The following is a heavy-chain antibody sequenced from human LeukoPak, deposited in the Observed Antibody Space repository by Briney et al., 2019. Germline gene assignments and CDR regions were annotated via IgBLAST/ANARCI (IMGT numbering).Heavy chain of an antibody. V-gene: IGHV7-4-1*02. Sequence: EASVKVSCTASGYTFTSYAMNWVRQAPGQGLEWMGWINTNTGNPTYAQGFTGRFVFSLDTSVSTAYLQISSLKAEDTAVYYCARDIGGVVPAAQADSGDYWGQGTLVTVSS. J-gene: IGHJ4*02. CDR2: INTNTGNP. CDR1: GYTFTSYA. CDR3: ARDIGGVVPAAQADSGDY. D-gene: IGHD2-2*01.